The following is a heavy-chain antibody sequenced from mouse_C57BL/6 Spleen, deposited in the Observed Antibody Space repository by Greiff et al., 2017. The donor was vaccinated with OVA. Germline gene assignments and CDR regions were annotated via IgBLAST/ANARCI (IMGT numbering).Heavy chain of an antibody. J-gene: IGHJ4*01. CDR3: ARHEEDWEGYYYAMDY. CDR1: GYTFTEYT. Sequence: QVQLKESGAELVKPGASVKLSCKASGYTFTEYTIHWVKQRSGQGLEWIGWFYPGSGSIKYNEKFKDKATLTADKSSSTVYMELSRLTSEDSAVYFCARHEEDWEGYYYAMDYGGQGTSVTVSS. CDR2: FYPGSGSI. V-gene: IGHV1-62-2*01. D-gene: IGHD4-1*01.